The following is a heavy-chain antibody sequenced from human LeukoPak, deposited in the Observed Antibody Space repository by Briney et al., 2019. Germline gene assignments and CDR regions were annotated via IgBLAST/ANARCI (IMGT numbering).Heavy chain of an antibody. CDR3: ARDDCSSTSCYPSPKLRY. CDR2: ISYDGSNK. J-gene: IGHJ4*02. CDR1: GFTFSSYA. Sequence: GGSLRLSCAASGFTFSSYAMHWVRQAPGKGLEWVAVISYDGSNKYYADSVKGRFTISRDNSKNMLHLQMNSLRAEDTAVYYCARDDCSSTSCYPSPKLRYWGQGTLVTVSS. D-gene: IGHD2-2*01. V-gene: IGHV3-30-3*01.